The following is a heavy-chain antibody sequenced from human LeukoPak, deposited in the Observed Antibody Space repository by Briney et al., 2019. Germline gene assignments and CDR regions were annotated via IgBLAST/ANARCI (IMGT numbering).Heavy chain of an antibody. V-gene: IGHV1-69*04. CDR1: GGTFSSYA. J-gene: IGHJ4*02. CDR2: IIPILGIA. Sequence: VASVKVSCKASGGTFSSYAISWVRQAPGQGLEWMGRIIPILGIANYAQKFQGRVTITADKSTNTAYMELSSLRSEDTAVNYCARDPEGVEPAATDYWGQGTLVTVSS. D-gene: IGHD2-2*01. CDR3: ARDPEGVEPAATDY.